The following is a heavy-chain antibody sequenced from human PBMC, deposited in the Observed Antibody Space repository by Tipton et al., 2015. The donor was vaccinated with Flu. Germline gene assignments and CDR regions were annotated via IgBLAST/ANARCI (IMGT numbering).Heavy chain of an antibody. J-gene: IGHJ4*02. CDR2: IYYSGST. Sequence: TLSLTCTVSGGSISSGGYYWSWIRQHPGEGLEWIGYIYYSGSTYYNPSLKSRVTISIDTSKNQFSLKLSSVTAADTAVYYCARALQNYFDYWGQGTLVIVSS. CDR1: GGSISSGGYY. V-gene: IGHV4-31*03. CDR3: ARALQNYFDY.